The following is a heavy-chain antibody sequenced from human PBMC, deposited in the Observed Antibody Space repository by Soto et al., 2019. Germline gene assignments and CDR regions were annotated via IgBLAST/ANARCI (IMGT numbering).Heavy chain of an antibody. CDR2: INPNIGVT. CDR3: ARRSEGAGGFLDY. V-gene: IGHV1-2*02. Sequence: ASVKVSCKASGYTFTDYYMHWVRQAPGQGLEWLGWINPNIGVTNSAQKFQGRVTMTRDTSMSTAYMELSRLRFDDTAVYYCARRSEGAGGFLDYWGQGALVTAPQ. D-gene: IGHD1-26*01. J-gene: IGHJ4*02. CDR1: GYTFTDYY.